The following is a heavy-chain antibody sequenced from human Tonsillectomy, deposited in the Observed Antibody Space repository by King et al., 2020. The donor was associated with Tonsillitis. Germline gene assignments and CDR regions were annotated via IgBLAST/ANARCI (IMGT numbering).Heavy chain of an antibody. V-gene: IGHV3-30*18. CDR1: GFTFSSYG. CDR2: ISYDGSNK. CDR3: AKGLAVAGLTLDY. Sequence: VQLQESGGGVVQPGRSLRLSCAASGFTFSSYGMHWVRQAPGKGLEWVAVISYDGSNKYYADSVKGRFTISRDNSKNTLYLQMNSLRAEDTAVYYCAKGLAVAGLTLDYWGQGTLVTVSS. J-gene: IGHJ4*02. D-gene: IGHD6-19*01.